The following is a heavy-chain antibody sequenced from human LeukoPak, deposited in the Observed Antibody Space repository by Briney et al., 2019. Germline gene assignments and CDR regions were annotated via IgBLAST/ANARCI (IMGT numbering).Heavy chain of an antibody. CDR2: ISYDGSNK. V-gene: IGHV3-30*18. J-gene: IGHJ4*02. D-gene: IGHD1-14*01. Sequence: LSLTCTVSGGSISSSSYYWGWIRQPPGKGLEWVAVISYDGSNKYYADSVKGRFTTSRDNSKNTLYLQMNSLRAEDTAVYYCAKISSEPPEVVPFDYWGQGTLVTVSS. CDR1: GGSISSSS. CDR3: AKISSEPPEVVPFDY.